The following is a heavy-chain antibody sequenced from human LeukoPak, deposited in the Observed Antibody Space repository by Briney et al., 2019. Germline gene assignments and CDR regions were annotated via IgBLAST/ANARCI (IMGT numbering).Heavy chain of an antibody. V-gene: IGHV3-53*01. CDR2: IYSGGST. D-gene: IGHD3-3*01. J-gene: IGHJ4*02. CDR1: GFTVSSNY. Sequence: PGGSLRLSCAASGFTVSSNYMSWLRQAPGKGLEWVSVIYSGGSTYYADSVRGRFTISRDNSKNTLYLLMNSLSAEDTAVYYCARVRPDITIFGVVIPLFDYWGQGTLVTVSS. CDR3: ARVRPDITIFGVVIPLFDY.